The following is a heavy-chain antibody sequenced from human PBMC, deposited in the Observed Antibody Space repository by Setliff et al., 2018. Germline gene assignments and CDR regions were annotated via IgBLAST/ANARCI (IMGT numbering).Heavy chain of an antibody. D-gene: IGHD2-8*02. Sequence: ASVKVSCKVSGYTLTELSMHWVRQAPGKGLEWMGGFDPEDEETIYAQKLQGRVTMTTDTSTSTAYMELRSLRSDDTAVYYCAREITDSWWSFVVENYYYYMDVWGKGTTVTVSS. CDR1: GYTLTELS. CDR3: AREITDSWWSFVVENYYYYMDV. CDR2: FDPEDEET. V-gene: IGHV1-24*01. J-gene: IGHJ6*03.